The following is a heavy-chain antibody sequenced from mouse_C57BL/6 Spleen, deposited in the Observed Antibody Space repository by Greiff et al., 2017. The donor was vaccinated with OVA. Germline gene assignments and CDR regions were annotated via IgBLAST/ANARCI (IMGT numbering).Heavy chain of an antibody. CDR1: GYAFSSYW. CDR2: IYPGDGDT. V-gene: IGHV1-80*01. J-gene: IGHJ4*01. Sequence: QVQLQQSGAELVKPGASVKISCKASGYAFSSYWLNWVKQRPGKGLEWIGQIYPGDGDTNYNGKFKGKATLTADKSSSTAYMQLSSLTSEDSAVYFFARTVLQYYAMNYWVKEPSVTVSS. D-gene: IGHD2-10*01. CDR3: ARTVLQYYAMNY.